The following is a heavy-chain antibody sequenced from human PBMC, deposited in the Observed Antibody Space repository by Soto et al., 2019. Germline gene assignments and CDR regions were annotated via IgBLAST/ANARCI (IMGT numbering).Heavy chain of an antibody. CDR1: GGSFSGYY. CDR2: INHSGST. J-gene: IGHJ1*01. Sequence: QVQLQQWGAGLLKPSETLSLTCAVYGGSFSGYYWSWIRQPPGKGLEWIGEINHSGSTNYNPSLKSRVTISVDTSKNQFSLKLSSVTAADTAVYYCARVSYDYIWGSYRREYFQHWGKGTLVTVSS. V-gene: IGHV4-34*01. CDR3: ARVSYDYIWGSYRREYFQH. D-gene: IGHD3-16*02.